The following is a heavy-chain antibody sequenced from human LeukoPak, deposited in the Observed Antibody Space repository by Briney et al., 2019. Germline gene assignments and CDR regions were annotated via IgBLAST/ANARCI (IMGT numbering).Heavy chain of an antibody. CDR3: ARGRGLVRGVVPPPLRY. J-gene: IGHJ4*02. CDR1: GGSFSGYY. D-gene: IGHD3-10*01. CDR2: INHSGST. Sequence: SETLSLTCAVYGGSFSGYYWSWIRQPPGKGLEWIGEINHSGSTNYNPSLKSRVTISVDTSKNQFSLKLSSVTAADTAVYYCARGRGLVRGVVPPPLRYWGQGTLVTVSS. V-gene: IGHV4-34*01.